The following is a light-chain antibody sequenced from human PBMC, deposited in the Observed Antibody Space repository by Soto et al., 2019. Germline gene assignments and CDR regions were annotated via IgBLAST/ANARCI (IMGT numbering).Light chain of an antibody. CDR3: ETWDSNTRV. J-gene: IGLJ3*02. CDR1: NSNIGAGYD. V-gene: IGLV1-40*01. CDR2: TNN. Sequence: QSVLTQPPSVSGAPGQRVTISCTGSNSNIGAGYDVHWYLQLPGTAPKLLVYTNNNRPSGVPDRFSGSKSGTSASLAITGLQAEDEADYYCETWDSNTRVFGGGTKLTVL.